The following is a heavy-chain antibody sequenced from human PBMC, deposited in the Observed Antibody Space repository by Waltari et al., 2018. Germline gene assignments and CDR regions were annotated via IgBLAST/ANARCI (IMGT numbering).Heavy chain of an antibody. CDR1: GFSFNNYW. J-gene: IGHJ4*02. CDR2: IKQDGSES. V-gene: IGHV3-7*01. Sequence: EVQLVESGGGLVQPGGSLSLSCDASGFSFNNYWMDWVRQAPGKGLEWVANIKQDGSESHHVDSVRGRFTISRDNAQNLLYLQMNSLRAEDTAVYYCSVSLNSWGQGTLVTVSS. CDR3: SVSLNS.